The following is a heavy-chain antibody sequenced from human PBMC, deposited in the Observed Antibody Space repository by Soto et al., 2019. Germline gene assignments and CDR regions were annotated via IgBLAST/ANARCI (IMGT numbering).Heavy chain of an antibody. D-gene: IGHD3-10*01. J-gene: IGHJ4*02. CDR2: ISGSGQRT. V-gene: IGHV3-23*01. Sequence: EVQLLESGGGLVQPGGSLRLSCAASGFTFNNYAMSWVRQAPGKGLEWVSVISGSGQRTSYADSVKGRFTVSRDNSKNTVDLHMKSPRAEDTAVYYCAKDSYHGSGSYITPYYFDSWGQGTLITVSS. CDR1: GFTFNNYA. CDR3: AKDSYHGSGSYITPYYFDS.